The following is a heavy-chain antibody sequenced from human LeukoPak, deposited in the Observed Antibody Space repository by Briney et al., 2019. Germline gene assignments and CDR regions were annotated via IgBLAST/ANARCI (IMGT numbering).Heavy chain of an antibody. CDR2: INSDGSST. CDR1: GFTFSSYW. V-gene: IGHV3-74*01. Sequence: GGSLRLSCAASGFTFSSYWMHWVRQAPGKGLVWVSRINSDGSSTSYADSVKGRFTISRDNAKNTLYLQMNSLRAEDTAVYYCARFSGSYGKYYFDYWGQGTLVTVSS. J-gene: IGHJ4*02. D-gene: IGHD1-26*01. CDR3: ARFSGSYGKYYFDY.